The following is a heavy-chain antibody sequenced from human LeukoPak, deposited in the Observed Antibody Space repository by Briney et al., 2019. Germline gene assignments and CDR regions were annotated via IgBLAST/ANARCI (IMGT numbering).Heavy chain of an antibody. D-gene: IGHD2-21*01. CDR2: ISGRGGST. V-gene: IGHV3-23*01. J-gene: IGHJ4*02. CDR3: AKDDHVVMGSFDY. Sequence: GGPLRLSCAASGFTFSSYAMSWVRQAPGKGLEGVSAISGRGGSTYYADSVKGRFTISRDNSKNTLYLQMNSLRAEDAAVYYCAKDDHVVMGSFDYWGQGTLVTVSS. CDR1: GFTFSSYA.